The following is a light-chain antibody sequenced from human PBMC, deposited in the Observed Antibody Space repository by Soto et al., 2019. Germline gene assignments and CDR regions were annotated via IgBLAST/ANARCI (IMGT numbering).Light chain of an antibody. V-gene: IGLV8-61*01. J-gene: IGLJ3*02. CDR3: VLYVGMDIWV. CDR2: NTH. CDR1: SGSVVTSYY. Sequence: QTVVTQEPSFSVSPGRTVTLTCCWISGSVVTSYYTSWYQQTPGQPTRPLIYNTHTPSSGVPDRFSGTILAKTAALTSTGDYADDESYYYSVLYVGMDIWVFGGGTKLTVL.